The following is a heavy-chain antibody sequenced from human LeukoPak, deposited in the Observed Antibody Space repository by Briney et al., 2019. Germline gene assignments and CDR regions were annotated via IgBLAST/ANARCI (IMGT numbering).Heavy chain of an antibody. J-gene: IGHJ4*02. V-gene: IGHV3-23*01. CDR2: ISGSGGST. CDR3: AKNSGYSYGYPFDY. D-gene: IGHD5-18*01. CDR1: GFTFSSYA. Sequence: GGSLRLSCAASGFTFSSYAMSWVRQAPGKGLEWVSAISGSGGSTYYADSVKGRFTISRDNSKNTLYPQMNSLRAEDTAVYYCAKNSGYSYGYPFDYWGQGTLVTVSS.